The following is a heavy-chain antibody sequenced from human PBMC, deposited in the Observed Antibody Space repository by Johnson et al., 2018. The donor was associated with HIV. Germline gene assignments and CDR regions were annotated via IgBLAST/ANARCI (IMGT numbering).Heavy chain of an antibody. CDR1: GFTFSTYA. J-gene: IGHJ3*01. D-gene: IGHD5-18*01. CDR2: IYSGGST. Sequence: QVLLVESGGGVVQPGRSLRLSCAASGFTFSTYALHWVRQAPGKGLEWVAVIYSGGSTYYADSVKGRYTISRDNYKNTLYLQMNSLRDGDTAVYYCARVTHSYGYGGAFDFWAKGKCSPSLQ. CDR3: ARVTHSYGYGGAFDF. V-gene: IGHV3-30*14.